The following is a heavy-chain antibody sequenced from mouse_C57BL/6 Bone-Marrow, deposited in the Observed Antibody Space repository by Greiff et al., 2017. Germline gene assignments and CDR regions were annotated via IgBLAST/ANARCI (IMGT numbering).Heavy chain of an antibody. J-gene: IGHJ4*01. CDR3: ARGGGYGMSY. D-gene: IGHD1-1*01. CDR2: IDPEDGDT. V-gene: IGHV14-2*01. CDR1: GFNFNDYY. Sequence: EVQLQESGAELVKPGASVKLSCTASGFNFNDYYMHWVKQRTEQGLEWIGRIDPEDGDTKYAPKFQGKATITADTSSNTAYLQLSSLTSEDTAVYYWARGGGYGMSYWGQGKSVTVTS.